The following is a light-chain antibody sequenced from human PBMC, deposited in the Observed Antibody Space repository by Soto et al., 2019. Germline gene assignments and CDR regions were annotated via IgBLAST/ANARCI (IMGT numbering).Light chain of an antibody. CDR2: EVN. J-gene: IGLJ1*01. CDR3: SSYACSSNV. CDR1: SSDVGGYNY. V-gene: IGLV2-8*01. Sequence: QSVLTQPPSASGSPGQSVAISCTGTSSDVGGYNYVSWYQQHPGKAPKLMIYEVNKRPSGVPDRFSGSKSGNTASLTVSGLQAEDEADYYCSSYACSSNVFVTGSKVIVL.